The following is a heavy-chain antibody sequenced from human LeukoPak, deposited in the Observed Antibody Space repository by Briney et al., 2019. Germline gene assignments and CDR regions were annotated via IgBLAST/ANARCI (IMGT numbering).Heavy chain of an antibody. CDR3: ARGRKYTSGYRVTELGSGYSDY. CDR2: IYYTGRT. CDR1: GGFIGSELYY. Sequence: SETLSLSCTVSGGFIGSELYYWGWIRQPPGKGLEWIATIYYTGRTYYNPSLRSRVTISVDTSNSQFSLRLSSVTAADTAVYYCARGRKYTSGYRVTELGSGYSDYWGQGTLVTVSS. D-gene: IGHD5-18*01. J-gene: IGHJ4*02. V-gene: IGHV4-39*07.